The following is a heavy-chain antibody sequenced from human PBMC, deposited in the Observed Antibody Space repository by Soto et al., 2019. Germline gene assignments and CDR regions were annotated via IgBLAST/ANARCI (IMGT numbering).Heavy chain of an antibody. CDR2: IYYSGST. J-gene: IGHJ4*02. CDR3: ARESLNWNYFHVPDY. D-gene: IGHD1-7*01. V-gene: IGHV4-59*01. Sequence: SETLSLPCTVSGGSISSYYWSWIRQPPGKGLEWIGYIYYSGSTNYNPALKSRVTISVDTSKNQFSLKLSSVTAADTAVYYCARESLNWNYFHVPDYWGQGTLVTVSS. CDR1: GGSISSYY.